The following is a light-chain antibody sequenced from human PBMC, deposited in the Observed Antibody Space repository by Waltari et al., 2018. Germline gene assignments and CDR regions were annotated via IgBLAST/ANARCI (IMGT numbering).Light chain of an antibody. CDR2: DVS. CDR3: SSYTSSSTLDVV. CDR1: SSDAGAYNY. V-gene: IGLV2-14*01. J-gene: IGLJ2*01. Sequence: QSALTQPASVSGSPGQSITISCTGTSSDAGAYNYVSLYQQHPGKAPKLMIYDVSNRPSGVSNRFSGSKSGNTASLTISGLQAEDEADYYCSSYTSSSTLDVVFGGGTKLTVL.